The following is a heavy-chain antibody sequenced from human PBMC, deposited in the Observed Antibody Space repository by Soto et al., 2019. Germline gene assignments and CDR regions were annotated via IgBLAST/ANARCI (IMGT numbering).Heavy chain of an antibody. CDR3: VSRSDRGDYYGRSAVDF. V-gene: IGHV4-31*03. CDR2: IYDSGST. D-gene: IGHD4-17*01. CDR1: GGSIGSGDYY. Sequence: QVQLQESGPGLVKPSQTLSLTCNVSGGSIGSGDYYWHWIRQHPGKGLEWIGYIYDSGSTFYNPSLKGRVTISVDTSKHQLSLSLSSVTAADPAVYYCVSRSDRGDYYGRSAVDFWGQGTLVTVSS. J-gene: IGHJ4*02.